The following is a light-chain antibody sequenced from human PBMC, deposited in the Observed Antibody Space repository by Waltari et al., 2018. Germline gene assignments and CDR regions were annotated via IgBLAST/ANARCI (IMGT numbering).Light chain of an antibody. J-gene: IGKJ1*01. Sequence: DIQMTQSPSTLSAFVGDRVTITCRASQSISGWLAWFQQKQGKAPNLLNFKASTLESGVPSRFSGSGSGTEFTLTINCLQPDDFATYYCQQYKSPTWTFGQGTKVEIK. CDR2: KAS. CDR3: QQYKSPTWT. V-gene: IGKV1-5*03. CDR1: QSISGW.